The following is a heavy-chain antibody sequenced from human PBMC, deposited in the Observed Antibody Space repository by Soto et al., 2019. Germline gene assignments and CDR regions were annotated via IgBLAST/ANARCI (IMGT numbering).Heavy chain of an antibody. D-gene: IGHD3-10*01. V-gene: IGHV1-69*01. J-gene: IGHJ4*02. Sequence: QVQLVQSGAEVKKPGSSVKVSCKASGGIFSTYAISWLRQAPGQGLEWMGGIIPIFGTPNYAQRFQGRVTITADESTTTYYMELSRLKSEDTAVYYYARDRDDYGSGNYYNRIDFWGQGTLVTVSS. CDR2: IIPIFGTP. CDR3: ARDRDDYGSGNYYNRIDF. CDR1: GGIFSTYA.